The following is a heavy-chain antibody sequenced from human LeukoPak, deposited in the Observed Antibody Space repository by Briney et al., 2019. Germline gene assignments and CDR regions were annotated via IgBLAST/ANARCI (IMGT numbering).Heavy chain of an antibody. V-gene: IGHV4-59*01. CDR2: IYYSGST. J-gene: IGHJ2*01. D-gene: IGHD3-9*01. Sequence: AETLSLTCTVSGGSISSYYWSWIRQPPGKGLECIGYIYYSGSTNYNPSLKSRGTISADTSKNQLSLKLISVTAADTAVYYCARVLKTGMTGYYFALWGRGTLVTVSS. CDR3: ARVLKTGMTGYYFAL. CDR1: GGSISSYY.